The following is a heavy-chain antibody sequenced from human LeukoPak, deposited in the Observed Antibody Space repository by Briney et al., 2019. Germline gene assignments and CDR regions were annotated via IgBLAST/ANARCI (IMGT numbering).Heavy chain of an antibody. CDR3: ARPYNVDTAMAPLDY. J-gene: IGHJ4*02. CDR2: ISAYNGNT. D-gene: IGHD5-18*01. V-gene: IGHV1-18*01. CDR1: GYTFTSYG. Sequence: ASVKVSCKASGYTFTSYGISWVRQAPGQGLEWMGWISAYNGNTNYAQKLQGRVTMTTDTSTSTAYMELRSLRSDDTAVYCCARPYNVDTAMAPLDYWGQGTLVTVSS.